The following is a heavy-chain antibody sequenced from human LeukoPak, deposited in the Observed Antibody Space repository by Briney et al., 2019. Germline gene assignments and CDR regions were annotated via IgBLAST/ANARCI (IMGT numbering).Heavy chain of an antibody. D-gene: IGHD6-13*01. CDR3: ARDRRYSSSWYVRLSYYYYGMDV. Sequence: ASVKVSCKASGYTFTSYGISWVRQAPGQGLEWMGWISAYNGNTNYAQKLQGRVTMTTDTSTSTAYMEPRSLRSDDTAVYYCARDRRYSSSWYVRLSYYYYGMDVWGQGTTVTVSS. CDR1: GYTFTSYG. CDR2: ISAYNGNT. V-gene: IGHV1-18*01. J-gene: IGHJ6*02.